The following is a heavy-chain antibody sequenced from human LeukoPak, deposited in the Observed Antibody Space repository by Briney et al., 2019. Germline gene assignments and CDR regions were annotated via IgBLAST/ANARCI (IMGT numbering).Heavy chain of an antibody. CDR1: GFTFNNFW. J-gene: IGHJ4*02. CDR2: IKLDGSEK. CDR3: AREASSLFN. V-gene: IGHV3-7*01. Sequence: GGSLRLSCAASGFTFNNFWMNWVRQAPGKGLEWVANIKLDGSEKYVDSVKGRFTISRDNAKNSLYLQMNGLRVEDTAVYYCAREASSLFNWGQGTLVTVSS. D-gene: IGHD2-21*01.